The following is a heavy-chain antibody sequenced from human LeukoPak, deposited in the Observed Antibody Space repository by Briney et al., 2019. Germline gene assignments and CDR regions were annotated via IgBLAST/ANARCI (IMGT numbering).Heavy chain of an antibody. CDR2: IWYDGTNK. D-gene: IGHD6-19*01. Sequence: PGGSLRLSCAAPGFIFTAYGMHWVRQAPAKGLEWVAIIWYDGTNKYYADSAKGRFTISRDNSKNTLYLQMNSLRAEDTAVYYCARYNSGYFDYWGQGTLVTVSS. CDR1: GFIFTAYG. J-gene: IGHJ4*02. CDR3: ARYNSGYFDY. V-gene: IGHV3-33*01.